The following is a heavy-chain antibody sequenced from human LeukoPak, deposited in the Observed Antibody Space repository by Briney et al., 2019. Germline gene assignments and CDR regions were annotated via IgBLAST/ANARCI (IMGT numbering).Heavy chain of an antibody. CDR1: GGSISSYY. Sequence: SETLSLTCTVSGGSISSYYWSWIRQPPGKGLEWIGYIYYSRSTNYNPSLKSRVTISVDTSKNQFSLKLSSVTAADTAVYYCARRRYGGYGGIDYWGQGTLVTVSS. CDR3: ARRRYGGYGGIDY. V-gene: IGHV4-59*08. J-gene: IGHJ4*02. D-gene: IGHD5-12*01. CDR2: IYYSRST.